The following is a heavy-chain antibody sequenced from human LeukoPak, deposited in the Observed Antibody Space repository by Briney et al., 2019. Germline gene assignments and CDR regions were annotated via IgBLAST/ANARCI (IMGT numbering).Heavy chain of an antibody. J-gene: IGHJ4*02. CDR3: ARVYDYVWGSYSRYFDY. CDR2: IYHSGST. D-gene: IGHD3-16*01. Sequence: SGTLSFICAVSGGSISSSNWWSWVRQPPGKGLEWIGEIYHSGSTNYNPSLKSRVTISVDKSKNQFSLKLSSVTAADTAVYYCARVYDYVWGSYSRYFDYWGQGTLVTVSS. CDR1: GGSISSSNW. V-gene: IGHV4-4*02.